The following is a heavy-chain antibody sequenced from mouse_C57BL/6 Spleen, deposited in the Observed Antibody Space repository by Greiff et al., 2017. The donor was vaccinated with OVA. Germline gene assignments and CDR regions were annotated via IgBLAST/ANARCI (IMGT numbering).Heavy chain of an antibody. CDR1: GYTFTSYW. Sequence: QVQLKQPGAELVMPGASVKLSCKASGYTFTSYWMHWVKQRPGQGLEWIGEIDPSDSYTNYNQKFKGKSTLTVDKSSSTAYMQLSSLTSEDSAVYYCASLDSSGYVTYWGQGTTLTVSS. CDR3: ASLDSSGYVTY. J-gene: IGHJ2*01. CDR2: IDPSDSYT. D-gene: IGHD3-2*02. V-gene: IGHV1-69*01.